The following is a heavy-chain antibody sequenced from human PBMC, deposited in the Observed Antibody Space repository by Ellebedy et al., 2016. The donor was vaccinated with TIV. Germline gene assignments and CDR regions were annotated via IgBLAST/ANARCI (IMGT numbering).Heavy chain of an antibody. CDR2: MSDGGTI. Sequence: MPSETLSLTFTVPGGSISTYYWSWIRQPPGKGLEWVAYMSDGGTISYTPSLNSRATVSLDMSKNFFSLKLTSVTAADTAIYYCAGHATGCWYALDYWGQGTLVTVPS. V-gene: IGHV4-59*08. CDR1: GGSISTYY. J-gene: IGHJ4*02. CDR3: AGHATGCWYALDY. D-gene: IGHD6-13*01.